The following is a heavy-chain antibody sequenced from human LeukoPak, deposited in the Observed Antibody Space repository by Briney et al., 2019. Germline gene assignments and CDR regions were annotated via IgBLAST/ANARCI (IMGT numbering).Heavy chain of an antibody. J-gene: IGHJ4*02. CDR2: ISYDGSNK. CDR1: GFTFSSYG. V-gene: IGHV3-30*18. CDR3: AKVQFSGYVDY. Sequence: PGGSLRLSCEVSGFTFSSYGMHWVRQAPGKGLEWVAVISYDGSNKYYADSVKGRFTISRDNSKNTLYLQMNSLRAEDTAVYYCAKVQFSGYVDYWGQGTLVTVSS. D-gene: IGHD1-26*01.